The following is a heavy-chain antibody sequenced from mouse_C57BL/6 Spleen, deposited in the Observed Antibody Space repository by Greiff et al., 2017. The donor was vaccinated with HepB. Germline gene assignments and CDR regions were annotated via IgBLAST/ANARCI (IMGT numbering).Heavy chain of an antibody. CDR3: ARNGQLSYFDY. CDR1: GFTFSDYG. D-gene: IGHD4-1*02. J-gene: IGHJ2*01. V-gene: IGHV5-17*01. Sequence: EVHLVESGGGLVKPGGSLKLSCAASGFTFSDYGMHWVRPAPEKGLEWVAYISGGSSTIYYADTVKGRFTISRDNAKNTLFLQMTSLRSEDTAMYYCARNGQLSYFDYWGQGTTLTVSS. CDR2: ISGGSSTI.